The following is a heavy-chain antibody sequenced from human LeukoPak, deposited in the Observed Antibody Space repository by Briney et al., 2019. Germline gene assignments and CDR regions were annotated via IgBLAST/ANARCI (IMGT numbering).Heavy chain of an antibody. V-gene: IGHV3-30*18. CDR3: AKTSNTYSSSWYDY. Sequence: GRSLRLSCAASGFTFSSYGMHWVRQAPGKGLEWVAVISYDGSNKCYADSVKGRFTISRDNSKNTLYLQMNSLRAEDTAVYYCAKTSNTYSSSWYDYWGQGTLVTVSS. CDR2: ISYDGSNK. J-gene: IGHJ4*02. D-gene: IGHD6-13*01. CDR1: GFTFSSYG.